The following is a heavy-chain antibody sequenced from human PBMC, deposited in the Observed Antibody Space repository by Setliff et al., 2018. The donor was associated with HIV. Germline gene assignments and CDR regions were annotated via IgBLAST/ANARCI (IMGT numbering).Heavy chain of an antibody. CDR1: GYSFTDYY. CDR3: ARDQALDY. Sequence: RASVKVSCKASGYSFTDYYIHWVRQAPGQGLEWMGWINPNNGGTNYAQKFQGRVTMTRDTSTSTVYMELSSLRSEDTAVYYCARDQALDYWGQGTLVTV. V-gene: IGHV1-2*02. CDR2: INPNNGGT. J-gene: IGHJ4*02.